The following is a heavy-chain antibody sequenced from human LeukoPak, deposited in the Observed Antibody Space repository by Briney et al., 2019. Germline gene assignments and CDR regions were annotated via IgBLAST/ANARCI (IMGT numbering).Heavy chain of an antibody. CDR2: ISSSGSTI. CDR3: AREAYGGYL. D-gene: IGHD5-12*01. V-gene: IGHV3-48*03. Sequence: GGSLRLSCAASGFTFSSYEMNWVRQAPGKGLEWVSYISSSGSTIYYADSVKGRLTISRDNAKNSLYLQMNSLRAEDTAVYYCAREAYGGYLWGQGTLVTVSS. CDR1: GFTFSSYE. J-gene: IGHJ4*02.